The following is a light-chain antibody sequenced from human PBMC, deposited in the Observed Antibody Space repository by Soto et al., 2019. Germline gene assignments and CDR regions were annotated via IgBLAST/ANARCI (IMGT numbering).Light chain of an antibody. Sequence: EIVLTQSPGTLSLSPGERATLSCRASESVSSSYLAWYQQKPGQAPRLLIFGASSRATGTPDRFGGSGSGTDFTLTISRLXPEDFAVYYCQQYGSSPPWKFGQGTKVDIK. CDR2: GAS. V-gene: IGKV3-20*01. CDR3: QQYGSSPPWK. J-gene: IGKJ1*01. CDR1: ESVSSSY.